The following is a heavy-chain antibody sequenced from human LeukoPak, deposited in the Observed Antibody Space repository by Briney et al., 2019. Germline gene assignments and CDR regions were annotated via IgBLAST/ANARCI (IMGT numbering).Heavy chain of an antibody. CDR2: IWYDGSNK. Sequence: PGRSLRLFCAASGFTFSSYGMHWVRQAPGKGLEWVAVIWYDGSNKYYADSVKGRFTISRDNSKNTLYLQMNSLRAEDTAVYYCARDLGRRTLYNFDYWGQGTLVTVSS. CDR1: GFTFSSYG. D-gene: IGHD1-26*01. V-gene: IGHV3-33*01. J-gene: IGHJ4*02. CDR3: ARDLGRRTLYNFDY.